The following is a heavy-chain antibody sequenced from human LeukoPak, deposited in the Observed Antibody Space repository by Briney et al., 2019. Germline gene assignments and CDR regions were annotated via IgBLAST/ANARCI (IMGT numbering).Heavy chain of an antibody. CDR2: IYYSGST. CDR1: GGSISSYY. D-gene: IGHD1-26*01. Sequence: SETLSLTCTVSGGSISSYYWSWIRQPPGKGLEWIGYIYYSGSTNYNPSLKSRVTISVDTSKNQFSLKLSSVTAADTAVYYCARAIVGSLRGWFDPWGQGTLVTVSS. J-gene: IGHJ5*02. V-gene: IGHV4-59*01. CDR3: ARAIVGSLRGWFDP.